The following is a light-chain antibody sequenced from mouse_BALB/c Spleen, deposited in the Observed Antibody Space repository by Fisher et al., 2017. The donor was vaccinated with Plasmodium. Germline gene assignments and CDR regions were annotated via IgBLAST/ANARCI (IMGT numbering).Light chain of an antibody. Sequence: DIVMTQSPATLSVTPGDSVSLSCRASQFISNNLHWYQQKSLESPRLLIKYASQSISGIPSRFSGSGSVTDFTLNINSVETEDFGMYFCQQSNSWPLTFSAGTKLELK. CDR1: QFISNN. CDR3: QQSNSWPLT. J-gene: IGKJ5*01. V-gene: IGKV5-43*01. CDR2: YAS.